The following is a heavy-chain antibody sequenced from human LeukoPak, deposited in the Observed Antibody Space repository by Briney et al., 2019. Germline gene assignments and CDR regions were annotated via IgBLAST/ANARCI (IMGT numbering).Heavy chain of an antibody. J-gene: IGHJ6*02. V-gene: IGHV5-51*01. D-gene: IGHD5-18*01. Sequence: GESLKISCKGSGYSFTSYWIGWVRQMPGKGLEWMGIIYPGDSDTRYSPSFQGQVTISADKSISTAYLQWSSLKASDTAMYYCARVRPPNTVDSVMDYKYYHDMDVWGQGTTVTVSS. CDR2: IYPGDSDT. CDR1: GYSFTSYW. CDR3: ARVRPPNTVDSVMDYKYYHDMDV.